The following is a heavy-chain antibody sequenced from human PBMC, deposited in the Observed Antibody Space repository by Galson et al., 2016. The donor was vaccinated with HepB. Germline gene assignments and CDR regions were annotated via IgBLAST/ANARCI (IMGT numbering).Heavy chain of an antibody. D-gene: IGHD3/OR15-3a*01. CDR3: ARGWTHRETVGYFDY. CDR1: GGSISSYY. CDR2: IYYSGST. Sequence: SETLSLTCTVSGGSISSYYWSWIRQPPGKGLEWIGYIYYSGSTNYNPSLKSRVTISVDTSKNQFSLKLSSVTAADTAVYYCARGWTHRETVGYFDYWGQGTLVTVSS. V-gene: IGHV4-59*01. J-gene: IGHJ4*02.